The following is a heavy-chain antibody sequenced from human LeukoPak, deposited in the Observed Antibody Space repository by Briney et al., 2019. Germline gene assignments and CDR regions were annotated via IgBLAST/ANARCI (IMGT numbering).Heavy chain of an antibody. J-gene: IGHJ4*02. Sequence: GGSLRLSCAASGFTFSSHSMNWVRQAPGKGLEWVSYISSSSSTMYYADSVKGRFTISRDNAKNSLYLQMNSLRAEDTAVYHCARGAYYYEDWGQGTLVTVSS. D-gene: IGHD3-22*01. V-gene: IGHV3-48*01. CDR1: GFTFSSHS. CDR3: ARGAYYYED. CDR2: ISSSSSTM.